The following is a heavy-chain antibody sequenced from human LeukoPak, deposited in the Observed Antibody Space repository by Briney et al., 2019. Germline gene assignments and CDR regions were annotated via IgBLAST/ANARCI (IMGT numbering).Heavy chain of an antibody. D-gene: IGHD5-12*01. J-gene: IGHJ4*02. CDR2: IYSGTSS. CDR3: ARLHSIKGLDY. CDR1: GFTVSSNY. Sequence: GGSLRLSCAASGFTVSSNYMNWVRQAPGKGLEWVSVIYSGTSSYYAGSVKGRFTISRDNPKNTLFLQMNSLGAEDTAVYYCARLHSIKGLDYWGQGTLVTVSS. V-gene: IGHV3-66*01.